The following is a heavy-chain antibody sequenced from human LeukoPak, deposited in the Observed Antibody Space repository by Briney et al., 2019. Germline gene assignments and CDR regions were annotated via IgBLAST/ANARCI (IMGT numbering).Heavy chain of an antibody. V-gene: IGHV3-23*01. CDR3: ARDHSSGWYSDYFDY. CDR2: ISGSGGST. J-gene: IGHJ4*02. D-gene: IGHD6-19*01. CDR1: GFTFSSYA. Sequence: TGGSLRLSCAASGFTFSSYAMSWVRQAPGKGLEWVSAISGSGGSTYYADSVKGRFTISRGNSKNTLYLQMNSLRAEDTAVYYCARDHSSGWYSDYFDYWGQGTLVTVSS.